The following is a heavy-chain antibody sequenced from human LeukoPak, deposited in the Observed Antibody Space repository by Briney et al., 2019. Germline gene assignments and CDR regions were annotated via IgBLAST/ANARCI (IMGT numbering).Heavy chain of an antibody. CDR3: ARDRVDTAMHGMDV. Sequence: PSETLSLTGTVSGGSVSSSSHYWTWIRQPPGKGLEWIGSRYYSGSTYYNPSLKSRVTISVDTSKNQFSLKLSSVTAADTAVYYCARDRVDTAMHGMDVWGQGTTVTVSS. J-gene: IGHJ6*02. CDR1: GGSVSSSSHY. D-gene: IGHD5-18*01. V-gene: IGHV4-39*07. CDR2: RYYSGST.